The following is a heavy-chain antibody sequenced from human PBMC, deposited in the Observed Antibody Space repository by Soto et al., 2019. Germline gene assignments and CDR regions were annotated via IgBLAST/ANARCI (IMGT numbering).Heavy chain of an antibody. Sequence: PGESLKISCKGSEYSFTTYWIRWVCQMPGKGLEWMGRIDPSDSYTNYSPSFQGHVTISADKSISTAYLQWSSLKASDTAMYYCARTIAAAGAIEYWGQGTLVTVSS. J-gene: IGHJ4*02. CDR2: IDPSDSYT. D-gene: IGHD6-13*01. CDR1: EYSFTTYW. CDR3: ARTIAAAGAIEY. V-gene: IGHV5-10-1*01.